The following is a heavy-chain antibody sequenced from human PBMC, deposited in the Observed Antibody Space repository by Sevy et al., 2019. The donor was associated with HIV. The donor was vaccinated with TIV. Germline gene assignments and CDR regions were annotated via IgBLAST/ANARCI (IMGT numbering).Heavy chain of an antibody. D-gene: IGHD3-22*01. CDR2: ISGSGGST. CDR3: AKDLAMIVVVTDDAFDI. V-gene: IGHV3-23*01. J-gene: IGHJ3*02. Sequence: GGSLRLSCAASGFTFSSYAMSWVRHAPGKGLEWVSAISGSGGSTYYADSVKGRFTISRDNSKNTLYLQMNSLRAEDTAVYYCAKDLAMIVVVTDDAFDIWGQGTMVTVSS. CDR1: GFTFSSYA.